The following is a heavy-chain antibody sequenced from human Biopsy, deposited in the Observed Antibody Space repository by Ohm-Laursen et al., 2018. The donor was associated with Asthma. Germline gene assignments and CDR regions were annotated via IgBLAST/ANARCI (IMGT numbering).Heavy chain of an antibody. Sequence: PPQTLTLTCSFSGFSLSSSGANVNWIRQPRGKAREWLARIDWEEDKFYSTSLKTRLTISKGSSEDQVGLTETNMRPVDSGTYYCTRYIDYWGPGTLVTVSS. D-gene: IGHD3-10*01. CDR3: TRYIDY. CDR1: GFSLSSSGAN. CDR2: IDWEEDK. V-gene: IGHV2-70*04. J-gene: IGHJ4*02.